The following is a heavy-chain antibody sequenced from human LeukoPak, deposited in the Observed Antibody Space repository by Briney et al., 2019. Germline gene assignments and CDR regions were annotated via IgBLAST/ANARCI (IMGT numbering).Heavy chain of an antibody. CDR1: SGSISSYY. CDR2: IYYSGTI. J-gene: IGHJ4*02. D-gene: IGHD5-24*01. V-gene: IGHV4-59*01. Sequence: PSETLSLTCTVSSGSISSYYWSWIRQPPGKGLEWIGYIYYSGTINYNPSLKSRVTISVDTSKNQFSLKLSSVTAADTAVYYCARGRDGYNSPHFDYWGQGTLVTVSS. CDR3: ARGRDGYNSPHFDY.